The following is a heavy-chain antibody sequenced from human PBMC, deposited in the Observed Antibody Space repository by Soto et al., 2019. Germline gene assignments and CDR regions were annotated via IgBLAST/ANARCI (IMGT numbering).Heavy chain of an antibody. J-gene: IGHJ4*02. D-gene: IGHD1-26*01. CDR2: ISYDGSNK. CDR3: ARYSGSYETDY. Sequence: QVQLVESGGGVVQPGRSLRLSCAASGFTFSSYAMHWVRQAPGKGLEWVAVISYDGSNKYYADSVKGRFTISRDNSKNTLYLQMNSLRAEDTAVYYCARYSGSYETDYWGQGTLVTVSS. CDR1: GFTFSSYA. V-gene: IGHV3-30-3*01.